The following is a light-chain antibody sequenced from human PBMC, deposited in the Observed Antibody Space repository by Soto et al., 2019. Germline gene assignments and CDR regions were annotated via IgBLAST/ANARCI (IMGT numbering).Light chain of an antibody. Sequence: EIVLTQSPGTLSLSPGERATLSCRASQSVSSSYLAWYQQKPGQAPRLLIYGASSRATGIPDRFSGSGSGTDFTLTISRLETEDFAVYYCPQYGSSPLTFGGVTKVEIK. V-gene: IGKV3-20*01. CDR2: GAS. CDR1: QSVSSSY. J-gene: IGKJ4*01. CDR3: PQYGSSPLT.